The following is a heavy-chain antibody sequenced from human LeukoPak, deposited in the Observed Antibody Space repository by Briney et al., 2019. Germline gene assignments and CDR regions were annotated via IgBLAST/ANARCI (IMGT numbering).Heavy chain of an antibody. CDR2: IYYSGST. CDR3: ARHVGFITMVRGVINNNWFDP. D-gene: IGHD3-10*01. Sequence: SETLSLTCTVSGGSISSSNYYWGCIRQPPGEGLEWIGSIYYSGSTYYNPSLKSRVTISVDTSKNQFSLKLSSVTAADTAVYYCARHVGFITMVRGVINNNWFDPWGQGTLVTASS. CDR1: GGSISSSNYY. J-gene: IGHJ5*02. V-gene: IGHV4-39*07.